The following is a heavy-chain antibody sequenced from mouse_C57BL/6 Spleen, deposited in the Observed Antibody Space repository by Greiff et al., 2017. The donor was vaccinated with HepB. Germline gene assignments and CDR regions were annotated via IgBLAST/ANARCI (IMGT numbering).Heavy chain of an antibody. D-gene: IGHD5-5*01. CDR1: GFALTSYG. V-gene: IGHV2-2*01. CDR3: ARKDYLYYAMDY. CDR2: IWGGGST. J-gene: IGHJ4*01. Sequence: VQLQQSGPGLVQPSQSLSITCTVSGFALTSYGVHWVRQSPGKGLEWLGVIWGGGSTDYNAAFISRLSISKDNSKSQVFFKMNSLQADDTAIYYCARKDYLYYAMDYWGQGTSVTVSS.